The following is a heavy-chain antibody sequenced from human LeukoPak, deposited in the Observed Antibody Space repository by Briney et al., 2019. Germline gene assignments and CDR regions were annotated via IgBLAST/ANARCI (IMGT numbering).Heavy chain of an antibody. J-gene: IGHJ6*03. CDR2: MYYSGSP. V-gene: IGHV4-39*07. CDR3: ARVPRSYYYYYYMDV. Sequence: SETLSLTCTVSGVSISSSVYYWSWIRQPPGKGLQWIGSMYYSGSPYYNPSLKSRVTISVDTSKNQFSLKLSSVTAADTAVYYCARVPRSYYYYYYMDVWGKGTTVTVSS. CDR1: GVSISSSVYY.